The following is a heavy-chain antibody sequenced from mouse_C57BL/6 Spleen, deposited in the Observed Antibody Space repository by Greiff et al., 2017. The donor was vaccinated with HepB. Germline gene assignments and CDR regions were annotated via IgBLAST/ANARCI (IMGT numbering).Heavy chain of an antibody. J-gene: IGHJ3*01. CDR2: IHPNSGST. Sequence: QVQLQQPGAELVKPGASVKLSCKASGYTFTSYWMHWVKQRPGQGLEWIGMIHPNSGSTNYNEKFKSKATLTVDKSSSTAYMQLSSLTSEDSAVYYCARGFYYDYDWFAYWGQGTLVTVSA. V-gene: IGHV1-64*01. D-gene: IGHD2-4*01. CDR3: ARGFYYDYDWFAY. CDR1: GYTFTSYW.